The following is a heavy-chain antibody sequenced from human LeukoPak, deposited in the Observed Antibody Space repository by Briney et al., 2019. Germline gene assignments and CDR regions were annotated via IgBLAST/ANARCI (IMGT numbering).Heavy chain of an antibody. V-gene: IGHV3-21*01. Sequence: GGSLRLSCAASGFTFSSYWMHWVRQAPGKGLELVSCIGGSSSFTYYADSVKGRFTISRDNAKNSLYLQMNSLRADDTAVYYCARRGYDSSRFYYPFDQWGQGTLVTVSS. CDR3: ARRGYDSSRFYYPFDQ. J-gene: IGHJ4*02. CDR2: IGGSSSFT. CDR1: GFTFSSYW. D-gene: IGHD3-22*01.